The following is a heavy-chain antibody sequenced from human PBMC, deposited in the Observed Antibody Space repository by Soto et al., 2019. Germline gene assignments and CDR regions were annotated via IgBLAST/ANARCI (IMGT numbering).Heavy chain of an antibody. CDR3: ARERGGSYFDY. J-gene: IGHJ4*02. D-gene: IGHD3-16*01. Sequence: EVQLVESGGGLVQPGGSLRLSCAASGFTFSSYSMNWVRQAPGKGLEWVSYISSSSSTIYYADSVKGRFTISRDNAKNSLYLQMTSLRDEDTAVYYCARERGGSYFDYWGQGTLVTVSS. CDR1: GFTFSSYS. V-gene: IGHV3-48*02. CDR2: ISSSSSTI.